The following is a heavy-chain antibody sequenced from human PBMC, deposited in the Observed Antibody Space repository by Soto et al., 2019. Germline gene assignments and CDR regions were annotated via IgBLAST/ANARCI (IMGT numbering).Heavy chain of an antibody. Sequence: GGSLRLSCAASGITFSNAWMTWVRQAPGKGLEWVGRIMSNPAGGTADYAAPVKGRFTISRDDSKNTLYLQMNSLKTEDTAVYFCTTYCGGSCQDFYSFMDVWGRGTTVTVSS. CDR3: TTYCGGSCQDFYSFMDV. D-gene: IGHD2-21*01. CDR1: GITFSNAW. CDR2: IMSNPAGGTA. V-gene: IGHV3-15*01. J-gene: IGHJ6*03.